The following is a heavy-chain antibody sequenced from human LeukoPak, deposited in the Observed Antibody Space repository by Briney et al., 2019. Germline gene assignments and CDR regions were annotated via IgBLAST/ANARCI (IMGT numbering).Heavy chain of an antibody. Sequence: PGGSLRLSCAASGFTFSYYSMNWVRQAPGKGLEWVSYISSSSSTIYYADSVKGRFTISRDNSKNTLYLQMNSLRAEDTAVYYCARDIGYWGETAMDTGYWGQGTLVTVSS. D-gene: IGHD5-18*01. J-gene: IGHJ4*02. CDR3: ARDIGYWGETAMDTGY. V-gene: IGHV3-48*01. CDR2: ISSSSSTI. CDR1: GFTFSYYS.